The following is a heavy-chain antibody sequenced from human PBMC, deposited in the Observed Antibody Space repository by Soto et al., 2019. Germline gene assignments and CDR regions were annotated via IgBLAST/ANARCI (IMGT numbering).Heavy chain of an antibody. J-gene: IGHJ6*02. D-gene: IGHD5-12*01. Sequence: SETLSLTCTVSGGSISSGGYYWSWIRQHPXKGLEWIGYIYYSGSTYYNPSLKSRVTISVDTSKNQFSLKLSSVTAADTAVYYCARVQWLRLESKGYGMDVWGQGTTVTVSS. CDR2: IYYSGST. V-gene: IGHV4-31*03. CDR1: GGSISSGGYY. CDR3: ARVQWLRLESKGYGMDV.